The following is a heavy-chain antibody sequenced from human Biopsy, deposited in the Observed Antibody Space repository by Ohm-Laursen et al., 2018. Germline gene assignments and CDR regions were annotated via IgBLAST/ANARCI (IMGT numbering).Heavy chain of an antibody. J-gene: IGHJ4*02. CDR3: AADADGYYTEFDY. D-gene: IGHD3-3*01. CDR1: GGPSSNYA. Sequence: ASVKVSCKASGGPSSNYAFSWVRQAPGQGLEWVGRIVPILGHLNYAQRFQGRVSITTDKSTTYVYMELSRLTSGDTAVYYCAADADGYYTEFDYWGPGTLVTVSS. V-gene: IGHV1-69*04. CDR2: IVPILGHL.